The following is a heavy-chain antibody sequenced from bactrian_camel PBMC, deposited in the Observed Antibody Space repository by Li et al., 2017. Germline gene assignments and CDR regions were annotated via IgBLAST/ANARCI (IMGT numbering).Heavy chain of an antibody. CDR3: ATDFARRGGSGTGSFGY. V-gene: IGHV3S53*01. D-gene: IGHD2*01. CDR2: LDDVGRI. CDR1: GDTYSSEL. Sequence: VQLVESGGGSAQTGGSLRLSCRASGDTYSSELCMAWFRQAPGKEREGVVVLDDVGRINYADSVKGRFTISQDNAKNTVYLQMNSLKPEDTAMYYCATDFARRGGSGTGSFGYWGQGTQVT. J-gene: IGHJ6*01.